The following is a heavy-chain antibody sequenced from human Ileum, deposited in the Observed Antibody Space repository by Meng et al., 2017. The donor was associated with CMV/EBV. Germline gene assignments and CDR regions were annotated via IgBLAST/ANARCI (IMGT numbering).Heavy chain of an antibody. Sequence: SETLSLTCTVSGGSISNYYWSWIRQPPGKGLEWIGYIYYSGSTNYNPSLKSRVAISVDTSKNQFSLNLSSVTAAGTAVYYCARAGINFWSGYHFDSWGQGTLVTVSS. D-gene: IGHD3-3*01. J-gene: IGHJ4*02. CDR2: IYYSGST. CDR3: ARAGINFWSGYHFDS. V-gene: IGHV4-59*01. CDR1: GGSISNYY.